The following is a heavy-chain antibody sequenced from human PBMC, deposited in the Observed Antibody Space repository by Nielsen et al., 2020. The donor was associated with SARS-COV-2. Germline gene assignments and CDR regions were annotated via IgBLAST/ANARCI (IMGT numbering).Heavy chain of an antibody. CDR1: GFTFSSYA. CDR2: ISYDGSNK. D-gene: IGHD6-19*01. V-gene: IGHV3-30*04. Sequence: GESLKISCAASGFTFSSYAMHWVRQAPGKGLEWVAVISYDGSNKYYADSVKGRFTISRDNSKNTLYLQMNSLRAEDTAVYYCAKGGHPEYSSGLVPGYWGQGTLVTVSS. J-gene: IGHJ4*02. CDR3: AKGGHPEYSSGLVPGY.